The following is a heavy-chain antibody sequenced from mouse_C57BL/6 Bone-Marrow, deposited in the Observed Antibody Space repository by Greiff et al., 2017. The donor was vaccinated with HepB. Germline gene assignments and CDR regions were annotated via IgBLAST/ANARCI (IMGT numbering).Heavy chain of an antibody. Sequence: VPLQQSGAELVRPGASVKLSCTASGFNIKDDYMHWVKQRPEQGLEWIGWFDPENGDTEYASKFQEKATITADTSSNTAYLQLSSLTSEDPAVYYCTTDDEGPRVWCQGTSVTVSS. CDR3: TTDDEGPRV. V-gene: IGHV14-4*01. J-gene: IGHJ4*01. CDR2: FDPENGDT. CDR1: GFNIKDDY.